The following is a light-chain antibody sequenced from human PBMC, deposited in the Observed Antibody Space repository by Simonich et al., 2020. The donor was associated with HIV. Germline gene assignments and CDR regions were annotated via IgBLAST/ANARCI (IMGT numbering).Light chain of an antibody. CDR3: QTWGTGNVV. CDR1: SGHSSYT. J-gene: IGLJ2*01. V-gene: IGLV4-69*01. Sequence: QLVLTQSPSASASLGASVKLTCTRSSGHSSYTIAWHQQQPEKVPRYLMKLNSDGSHSKGDGIPDRFSGSSSGAERYLTISSLQSEDEADYYCQTWGTGNVVFGGGTKVTVL. CDR2: LNSDGSH.